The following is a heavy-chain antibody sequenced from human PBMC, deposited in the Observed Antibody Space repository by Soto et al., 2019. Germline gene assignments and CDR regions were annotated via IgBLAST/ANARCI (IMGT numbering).Heavy chain of an antibody. CDR1: KFTFSTYA. Sequence: GGSLRLSCAASKFTFSTYAMHWVRQTPGQGLEWVSGLNWNSVTPGYGDSVKGRFSISRDNGKYALYLQMTSLRPEDTALYYCVKDISGAYSGPNYDAWGQGTLVTVSS. CDR3: VKDISGAYSGPNYDA. J-gene: IGHJ4*02. V-gene: IGHV3-9*01. CDR2: LNWNSVTP. D-gene: IGHD1-26*01.